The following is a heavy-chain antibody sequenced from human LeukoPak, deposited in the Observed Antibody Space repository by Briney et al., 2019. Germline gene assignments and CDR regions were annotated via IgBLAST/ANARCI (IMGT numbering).Heavy chain of an antibody. V-gene: IGHV3-7*01. Sequence: PGGSLRLSCAASGFTFSSYWLSWVRQAPGKGLEWVANIKQDGSKKYYVDSVKGRFIISGDNAKNSPYLQMNILAAEETALYYGAREGSAAAGTNYYYMDVWGKGNTVTISS. D-gene: IGHD6-13*01. CDR2: IKQDGSKK. CDR3: AREGSAAAGTNYYYMDV. CDR1: GFTFSSYW. J-gene: IGHJ6*03.